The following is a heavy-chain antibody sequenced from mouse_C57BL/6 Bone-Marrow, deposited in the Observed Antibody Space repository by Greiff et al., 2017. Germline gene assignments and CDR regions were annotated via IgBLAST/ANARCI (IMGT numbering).Heavy chain of an antibody. CDR2: IDPENGDT. D-gene: IGHD1-1*01. V-gene: IGHV14-4*01. J-gene: IGHJ1*03. CDR1: GFNIKDDY. Sequence: VQLQQSGAELVRPGASVKLSCTASGFNIKDDYMHWVKQRPEQGLEWIEWIDPENGDTEYASKFQGKATITADTSSNTAYLQLSSLTSEDTAVYYCTTEITTVVRDWYFDVWGTGTTVTVSS. CDR3: TTEITTVVRDWYFDV.